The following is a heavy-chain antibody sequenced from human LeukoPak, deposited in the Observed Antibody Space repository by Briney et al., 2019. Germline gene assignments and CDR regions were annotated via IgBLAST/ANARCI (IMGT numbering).Heavy chain of an antibody. Sequence: PGGSLRLSCAASGSTFSNAWMSWVRQAPGKGLEWVGRKSKTDGGTTDYAAPVKGRFTISRDDSKNTLYLQMNSLKTEDTAVYYCTTAGSNYEVEVFDYWGQGTLVTVSS. D-gene: IGHD4-11*01. CDR1: GSTFSNAW. V-gene: IGHV3-15*01. CDR3: TTAGSNYEVEVFDY. CDR2: KSKTDGGTT. J-gene: IGHJ4*02.